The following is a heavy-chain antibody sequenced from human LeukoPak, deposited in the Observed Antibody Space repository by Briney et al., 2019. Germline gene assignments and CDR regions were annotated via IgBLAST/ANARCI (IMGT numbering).Heavy chain of an antibody. CDR1: GGSINNGGYY. CDR2: IYYSGSS. D-gene: IGHD5-24*01. Sequence: SETLSLTCTVSGGSINNGGYYWSWIRQHPGKGLEWIGYIYYSGSSYYNPSLRSRVTISVDTSKNHFSLKRSSVTAAGTAVYYCARNRDGYNSFDYWGQGTLVTVSS. V-gene: IGHV4-31*03. J-gene: IGHJ4*02. CDR3: ARNRDGYNSFDY.